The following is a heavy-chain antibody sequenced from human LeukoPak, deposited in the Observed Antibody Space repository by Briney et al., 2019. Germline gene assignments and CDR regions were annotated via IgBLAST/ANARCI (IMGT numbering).Heavy chain of an antibody. CDR2: ISSSGSTI. V-gene: IGHV3-48*03. Sequence: GGSLRLSCAASGFTFSSYEMNWVRQAPGKGLEWASCISSSGSTIYYADSVKGRFTISRDNAKNSLYLQMNSLRAEDTAVYYCARDYYDSSGYYYLDYWGQGTLVTVSS. D-gene: IGHD3-22*01. CDR1: GFTFSSYE. J-gene: IGHJ4*02. CDR3: ARDYYDSSGYYYLDY.